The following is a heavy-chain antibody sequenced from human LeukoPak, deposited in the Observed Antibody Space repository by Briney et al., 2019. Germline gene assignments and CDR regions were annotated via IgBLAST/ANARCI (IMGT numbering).Heavy chain of an antibody. CDR3: ARDHRIGGS. D-gene: IGHD3-16*01. Sequence: GGSLRLSCAASGFTFSTYAMSWVRQAPGKGLEWVSTISRSGDTTYYADSVRGRFTISRDSSKNTLYLQMNGLRADDTAVYFCARDHRIGGSWGQGTLVTVSS. CDR2: ISRSGDTT. CDR1: GFTFSTYA. V-gene: IGHV3-23*01. J-gene: IGHJ4*02.